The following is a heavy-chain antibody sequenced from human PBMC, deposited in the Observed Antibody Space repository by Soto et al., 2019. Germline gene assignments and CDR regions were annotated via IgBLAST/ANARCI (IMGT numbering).Heavy chain of an antibody. CDR2: ITYDGANG. D-gene: IGHD1-26*01. J-gene: IGHJ4*02. CDR1: GFISRSYA. Sequence: PGGSLRLSCLASGFISRSYAMHWVRQAPGEGLEWVAVITYDGANGYYAVSVRGRFAISRDNSKSTLFLQMNSLRPEDTAVYDCARAFSGSYPNFDYWGQGTLVTVSS. V-gene: IGHV3-30*09. CDR3: ARAFSGSYPNFDY.